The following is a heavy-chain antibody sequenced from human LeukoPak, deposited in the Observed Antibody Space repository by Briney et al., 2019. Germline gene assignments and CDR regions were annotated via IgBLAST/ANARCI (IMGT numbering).Heavy chain of an antibody. J-gene: IGHJ4*02. V-gene: IGHV3-30*03. CDR1: GFTFSSYG. Sequence: PGRSLRLSCAASGFTFSSYGMHWVRQAPGKGPEWVAAISYDGSKEYYADSVKGRFTISRDDSKNMLFLQMNNLRAEDTAVYYCARGGEDSQLWFEPKQYYFDYWGQGTLVTVSS. CDR3: ARGGEDSQLWFEPKQYYFDY. D-gene: IGHD5-18*01. CDR2: ISYDGSKE.